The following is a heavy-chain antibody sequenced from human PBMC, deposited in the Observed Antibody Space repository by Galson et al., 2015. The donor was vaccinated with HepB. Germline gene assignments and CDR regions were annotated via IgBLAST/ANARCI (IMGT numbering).Heavy chain of an antibody. V-gene: IGHV3-30*18. Sequence: SLRLSCAASGFTFSSYGMHWVRQAPGKGLEWVAVISYDGSNKYYADSVKGRFTISRDNSKNTLYLQMNSLRAEDTAVYYCAKDRRLNYYDFWSGYYDYWGQGTLVTVSS. CDR2: ISYDGSNK. CDR1: GFTFSSYG. D-gene: IGHD3-3*01. CDR3: AKDRRLNYYDFWSGYYDY. J-gene: IGHJ4*02.